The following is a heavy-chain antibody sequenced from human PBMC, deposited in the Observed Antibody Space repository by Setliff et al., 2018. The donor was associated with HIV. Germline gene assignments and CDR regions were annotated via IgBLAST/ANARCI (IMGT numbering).Heavy chain of an antibody. V-gene: IGHV1-24*01. J-gene: IGHJ1*01. CDR1: GYTLISYG. CDR2: FDPEDGET. D-gene: IGHD6-13*01. CDR3: ATDPGYSSTWYSESFQH. Sequence: ASVKVSCKASGYTLISYGITWVRQAPGQGLEWMANFDPEDGETFYAQKFQGRLTMTEDTSTDTAYMELSSLRSDDTAMYYCATDPGYSSTWYSESFQHWGQGTVVTVSS.